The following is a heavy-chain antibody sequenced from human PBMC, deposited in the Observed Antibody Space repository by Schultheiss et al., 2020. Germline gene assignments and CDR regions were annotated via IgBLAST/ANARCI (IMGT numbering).Heavy chain of an antibody. D-gene: IGHD3-22*01. V-gene: IGHV3-33*01. Sequence: GGSLRLSCAASGFDFSGYGMHWVRQAPGKGLEWVAVIWFDGSYENYADSVKGRFTISRDNSKNTLYLQVSSLRAEDTALYYCARESSSGHFDHWGQGTLVTVSS. CDR3: ARESSSGHFDH. J-gene: IGHJ4*02. CDR1: GFDFSGYG. CDR2: IWFDGSYE.